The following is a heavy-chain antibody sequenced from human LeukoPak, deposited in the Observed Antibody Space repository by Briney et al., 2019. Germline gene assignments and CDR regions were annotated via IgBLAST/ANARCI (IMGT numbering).Heavy chain of an antibody. CDR3: ARAHSTYYRHDAFDI. D-gene: IGHD3-10*01. J-gene: IGHJ3*02. Sequence: NPGGSLRLSCAASGFTFSSYEMNWVRQAPGKGLEWVSYISSSSSTIYYAVSVKGRFTISRDNANNSLYLQMSSLRAEDTALYYCARAHSTYYRHDAFDIWGRGTMVTVSS. CDR1: GFTFSSYE. V-gene: IGHV3-48*03. CDR2: ISSSSSTI.